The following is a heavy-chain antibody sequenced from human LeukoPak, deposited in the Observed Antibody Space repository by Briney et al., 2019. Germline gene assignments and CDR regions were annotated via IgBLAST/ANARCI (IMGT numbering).Heavy chain of an antibody. J-gene: IGHJ5*02. CDR3: AKSSLYCSSTSCLRPFDP. CDR2: ISSSSSYI. Sequence: GGSLRLSCAASGFTFSSYSMNWVRQAPGKGLEWVSSISSSSSYIYYADSVKGRFTISRDNAKNSLYLQMNSLRAEDTAVYYCAKSSLYCSSTSCLRPFDPWGQGTLVTVSS. CDR1: GFTFSSYS. D-gene: IGHD2-2*01. V-gene: IGHV3-21*01.